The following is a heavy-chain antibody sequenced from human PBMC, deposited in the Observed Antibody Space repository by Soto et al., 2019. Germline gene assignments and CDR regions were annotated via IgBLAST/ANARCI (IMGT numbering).Heavy chain of an antibody. CDR1: GYTFFSFC. CDR3: PRRYCSRADCYSDS. J-gene: IGHJ4*02. Sequence: GESLKISCHGSGYTFFSFCIVWVRQVPWKGLEWVGRIDPGDSSATYSPTFQGHVTISADRSTRSAYIQWRSLRASDTAIYFCPRRYCSRADCYSDSWGQGSMVTV. D-gene: IGHD2-2*01. CDR2: IDPGDSSA. V-gene: IGHV5-10-1*01.